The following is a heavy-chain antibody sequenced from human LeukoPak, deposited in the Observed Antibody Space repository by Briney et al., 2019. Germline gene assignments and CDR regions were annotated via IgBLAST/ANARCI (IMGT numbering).Heavy chain of an antibody. CDR1: GFTFSSYA. V-gene: IGHV3-30-3*01. J-gene: IGHJ4*02. CDR3: VGDPGDY. CDR2: ISYDGSNK. Sequence: GRSLRLSCAASGFTFSSYAMHWVRQAPGKGLEWVAVISYDGSNKYYADSVKGRFTISRDNAKNSLYLQMNTLRVEDTGVYYCVGDPGDYWGQGTLVTVSS.